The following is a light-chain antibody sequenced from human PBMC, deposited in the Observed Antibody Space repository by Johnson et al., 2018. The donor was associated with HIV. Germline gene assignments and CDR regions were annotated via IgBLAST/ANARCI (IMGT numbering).Light chain of an antibody. J-gene: IGLJ1*01. CDR3: GTWDSSLTSYV. CDR2: DNN. CDR1: SSNIGNNY. Sequence: QPVLTQPPSVSAAPGQKVTIPCSGSSSNIGNNYVSWYQELPGTAPKLLIYDNNKRPSGIPDRFSGSKSGTSATLGITGLQTGDEADYYCGTWDSSLTSYVFGAGTKVTVL. V-gene: IGLV1-51*01.